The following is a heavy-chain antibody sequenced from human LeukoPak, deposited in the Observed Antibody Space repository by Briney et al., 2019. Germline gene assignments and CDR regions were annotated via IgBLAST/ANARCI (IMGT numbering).Heavy chain of an antibody. CDR2: IYYSGST. D-gene: IGHD3-22*01. CDR3: ASDRSGYYYVDY. Sequence: TSSETLSLTCTVSGGSISSYYWSWIRQPPGKGLEWIGYIYYSGSTNYNPSLKSRVTISVDTSKNQFSLKLSSVTAADTAVYFCASDRSGYYYVDYWGQGTLVTVSS. CDR1: GGSISSYY. J-gene: IGHJ4*02. V-gene: IGHV4-59*08.